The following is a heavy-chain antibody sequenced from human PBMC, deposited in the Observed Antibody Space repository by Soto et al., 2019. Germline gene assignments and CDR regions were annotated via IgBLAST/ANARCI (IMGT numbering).Heavy chain of an antibody. Sequence: SETLSLTCTVSGGSISSGGYYWSWIRQHPGKGLEWIGYIYYSGSTYYNPSLKSRVTISVDTSKNQFSLTLSSATAAATAVYYCARHCSGGSCFSAYSSGMEGWGQGTTVTVSS. CDR2: IYYSGST. CDR3: ARHCSGGSCFSAYSSGMEG. V-gene: IGHV4-31*03. D-gene: IGHD2-15*01. CDR1: GGSISSGGYY. J-gene: IGHJ6*01.